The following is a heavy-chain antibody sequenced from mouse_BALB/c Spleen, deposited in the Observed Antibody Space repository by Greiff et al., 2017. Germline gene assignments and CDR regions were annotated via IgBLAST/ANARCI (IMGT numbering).Heavy chain of an antibody. CDR3: ARGVRRGAMDY. D-gene: IGHD2-14*01. CDR1: GYTFTSYW. J-gene: IGHJ4*01. V-gene: IGHV1-7*01. CDR2: INPSTGYT. Sequence: VQLQQSGAELAKPGASVKMSCKASGYTFTSYWMHWVKQRPGQGLEWIGYINPSTGYTEYNQKFKDKATLTADKSSSTAYMQLSSLTSEDSAVYYCARGVRRGAMDYWGQGTSGTVSS.